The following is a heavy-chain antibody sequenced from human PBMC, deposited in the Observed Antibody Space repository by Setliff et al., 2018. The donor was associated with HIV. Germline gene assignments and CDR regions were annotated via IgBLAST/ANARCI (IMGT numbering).Heavy chain of an antibody. CDR3: ARVGGPYYDLLTGYYGAVDY. Sequence: VASVKVSCKASGYTISTYLIAWVRQAPGQGLEWMGWISPFNGNTNYAQKLQGRLTVTTDTSTSTAYMELRSLRSDDTAVYYCARVGGPYYDLLTGYYGAVDYWGQGTLVTVSS. J-gene: IGHJ4*02. CDR2: ISPFNGNT. V-gene: IGHV1-18*01. D-gene: IGHD3-9*01. CDR1: GYTISTYL.